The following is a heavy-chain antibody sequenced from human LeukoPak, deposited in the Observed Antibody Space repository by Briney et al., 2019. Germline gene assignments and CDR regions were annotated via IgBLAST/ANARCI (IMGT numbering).Heavy chain of an antibody. V-gene: IGHV4-4*07. CDR1: GGSFSGYY. Sequence: SETLSLTCAVYGGSFSGYYWSWIRQPAGKGLEWIGRIYTSGSTNYNPSLKSRVTMSVDTSKNQFSLKLSSVTAADTAVYYCARERITMVRGVKHYYMDVWGKGTTVTISS. D-gene: IGHD3-10*01. J-gene: IGHJ6*03. CDR2: IYTSGST. CDR3: ARERITMVRGVKHYYMDV.